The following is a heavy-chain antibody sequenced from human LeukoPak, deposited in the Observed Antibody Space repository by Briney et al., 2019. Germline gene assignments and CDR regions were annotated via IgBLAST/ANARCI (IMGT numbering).Heavy chain of an antibody. J-gene: IGHJ4*02. V-gene: IGHV4-39*01. D-gene: IGHD3-22*01. Sequence: ADTQSLICTVSGLSLRGGGYYCGRIRQPPGKGLEWFGSISYGRSTYYNPALKSRVFIYVDMSKNQVSLKLSSVTAADTALYYCAGYYYDSSGYFGCGQGTLVTVSS. CDR2: ISYGRST. CDR1: GLSLRGGGYY. CDR3: AGYYYDSSGYFG.